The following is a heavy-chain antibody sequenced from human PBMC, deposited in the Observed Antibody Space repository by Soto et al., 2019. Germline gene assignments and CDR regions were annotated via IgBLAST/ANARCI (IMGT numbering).Heavy chain of an antibody. CDR2: INPNSGGT. CDR3: AREGKEYYYDSSGYHGVWCDP. V-gene: IGHV1-2*04. J-gene: IGHJ5*02. D-gene: IGHD3-22*01. Sequence: ASVKVSCKASGYTFTGYYMHWVRQAPGQGLEWMGWINPNSGGTNYAQKFQGWVTMTRDTSISTAYMELSRLRSDDTAVYYCAREGKEYYYDSSGYHGVWCDPWGQGTLVTVS. CDR1: GYTFTGYY.